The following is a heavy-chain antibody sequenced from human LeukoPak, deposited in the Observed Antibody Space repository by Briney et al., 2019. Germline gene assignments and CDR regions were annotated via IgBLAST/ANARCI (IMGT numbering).Heavy chain of an antibody. CDR3: AKVLSNSVVVPMDV. CDR2: ISYDGSNK. J-gene: IGHJ6*02. V-gene: IGHV3-30-3*01. D-gene: IGHD2-2*01. CDR1: GFTFSSYA. Sequence: PGGSLRLSCAASGFTFSSYAMHWVRQAPGKGLEWVAVISYDGSNKYYADSVKGRFTISRDNSKNTLYLQMNSLRAEDTAVYYCAKVLSNSVVVPMDVWGQGTTVTVSS.